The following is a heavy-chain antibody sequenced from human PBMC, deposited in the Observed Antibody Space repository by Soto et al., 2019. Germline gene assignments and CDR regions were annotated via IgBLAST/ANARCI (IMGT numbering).Heavy chain of an antibody. J-gene: IGHJ6*02. D-gene: IGHD6-13*01. V-gene: IGHV5-51*01. CDR3: ARDRRGIAAAEVTYYSGMDV. CDR2: IYPGESDT. CDR1: GYSFTSYW. Sequence: RGESLKISCKGSGYSFTSYWIGWVRQMPGKGLEWLGIIYPGESDTTYNPSFQGQVTISADKSISTAYLQWSSLKASDTAMYYCARDRRGIAAAEVTYYSGMDVWGQGTTVTVSS.